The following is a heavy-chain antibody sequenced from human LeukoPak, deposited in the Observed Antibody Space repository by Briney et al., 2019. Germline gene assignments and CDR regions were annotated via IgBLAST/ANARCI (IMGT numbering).Heavy chain of an antibody. Sequence: EESLKISCKGSGYSFTSYWIGWVRQMPGKGLEWMGIIYPGDSDTRYSPSFQGQVTISADKSISTAYLQWSSLKASDTAMYYCARGGSTMVTPYYFDYWGQGTLVTVSS. CDR2: IYPGDSDT. CDR1: GYSFTSYW. J-gene: IGHJ4*02. V-gene: IGHV5-51*01. CDR3: ARGGSTMVTPYYFDY. D-gene: IGHD3-10*01.